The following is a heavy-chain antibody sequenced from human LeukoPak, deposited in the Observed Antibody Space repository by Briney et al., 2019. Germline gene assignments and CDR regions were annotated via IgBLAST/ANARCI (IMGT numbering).Heavy chain of an antibody. Sequence: GGSLRLSCAASGFTVSSNYMTWVRQAPGKGLEWVSVIYTGGSTYYADSVKGRFIISRDNSKNTLYFQMNSLRADDTAVYYCARGGTTLIVPTSWGQGTLVTVSS. V-gene: IGHV3-53*01. CDR3: ARGGTTLIVPTS. J-gene: IGHJ5*02. D-gene: IGHD3-22*01. CDR2: IYTGGST. CDR1: GFTVSSNY.